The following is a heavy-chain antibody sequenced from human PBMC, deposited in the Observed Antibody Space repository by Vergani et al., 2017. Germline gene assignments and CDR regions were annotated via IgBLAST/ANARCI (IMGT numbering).Heavy chain of an antibody. CDR3: ARTHYSSSWYPLLFDS. D-gene: IGHD6-13*01. J-gene: IGHJ4*02. CDR2: IYYSGST. Sequence: QVQLQESGPGLVKPSETLSLTCTVSGGPISSYYWSWIRQPPGKGLEWIGYIYYSGSTNYNPSLKSRVTISVDTSKNQFSLKLSSVTAADTAVYYCARTHYSSSWYPLLFDSWGQGTLVTVSS. CDR1: GGPISSYY. V-gene: IGHV4-59*01.